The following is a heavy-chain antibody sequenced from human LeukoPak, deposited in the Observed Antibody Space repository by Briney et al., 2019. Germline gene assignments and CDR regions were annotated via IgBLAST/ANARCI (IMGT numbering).Heavy chain of an antibody. CDR2: TYYRSKWYN. CDR3: ARERDGGRYRILADLDY. D-gene: IGHD3-16*01. V-gene: IGHV6-1*01. CDR1: GDSVSSNSAA. J-gene: IGHJ4*02. Sequence: SQTLSLTCAIAGDSVSSNSAAWNWIRQSPSRGLEWLGRTYYRSKWYNDYAVSVKSRITINPDTSKNQFSLQLNSVTPEDAAVYYCARERDGGRYRILADLDYWGQGTLVTVSS.